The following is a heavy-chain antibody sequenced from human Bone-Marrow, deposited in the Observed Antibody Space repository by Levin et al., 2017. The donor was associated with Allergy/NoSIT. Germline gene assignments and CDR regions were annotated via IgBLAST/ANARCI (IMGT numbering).Heavy chain of an antibody. CDR3: PRHQLEYLGGDS. CDR1: GYRFNTYW. V-gene: IGHV5-51*01. Sequence: GESLKISCTGSGYRFNTYWVAWVRQTPGKGLEWVGTIHPGNSDPRYSPSFLGQVTISLDKTARTTYLELHSLKVSDTAIYYCPRHQLEYLGGDSWGQGTQVAVSS. D-gene: IGHD2/OR15-2a*01. J-gene: IGHJ4*02. CDR2: IHPGNSDP.